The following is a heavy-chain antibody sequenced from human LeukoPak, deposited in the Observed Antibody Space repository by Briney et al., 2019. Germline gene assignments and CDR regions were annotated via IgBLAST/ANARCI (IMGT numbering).Heavy chain of an antibody. J-gene: IGHJ6*03. CDR2: INHSGST. D-gene: IGHD5-18*01. CDR3: ARDLGGYSDGSYYYYMDV. Sequence: SETLSLTRAVYGGPFSGYYWSWIRQPPGKGLEWIGEINHSGSTNYNPSLKSRVTISVDTSKNQFSLKLSSVTAADTAVYYCARDLGGYSDGSYYYYMDVWGKGTTVTVSS. V-gene: IGHV4-34*01. CDR1: GGPFSGYY.